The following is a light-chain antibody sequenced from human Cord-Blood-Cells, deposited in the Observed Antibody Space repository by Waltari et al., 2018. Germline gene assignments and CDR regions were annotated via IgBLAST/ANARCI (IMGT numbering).Light chain of an antibody. Sequence: QPVLTQPASVSGSPGQSITISCPGTRSDVGGYNYVSWYQQHPGKAPKLMIYDVSKRPSGVSNRFSGSKSGNTASLTISGLQAEDEADYYCSSYTSSSTVVFGGGTKLTVL. CDR1: RSDVGGYNY. CDR2: DVS. J-gene: IGLJ2*01. CDR3: SSYTSSSTVV. V-gene: IGLV2-14*01.